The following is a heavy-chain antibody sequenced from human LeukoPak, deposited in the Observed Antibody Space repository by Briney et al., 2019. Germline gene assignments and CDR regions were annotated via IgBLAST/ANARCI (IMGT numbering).Heavy chain of an antibody. J-gene: IGHJ4*02. CDR3: ARHVGNLPFDY. CDR1: GSCITSCW. Sequence: PGESLKISFKGCGSCITSCWIGWVRPMPGKGLEWMGIIYPGDSDTRYSPSFQGQVTISADKSISTAYLQWGSPKASDTAMYYCARHVGNLPFDYWGQGTLVTVSS. V-gene: IGHV5-51*01. CDR2: IYPGDSDT.